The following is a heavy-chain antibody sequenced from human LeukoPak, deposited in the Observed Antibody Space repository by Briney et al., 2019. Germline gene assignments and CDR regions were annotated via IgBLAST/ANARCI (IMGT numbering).Heavy chain of an antibody. CDR2: IYYSGST. J-gene: IGHJ5*02. Sequence: SETLSLTCTVSGGSISSSSYYWGWIRQPPGKGLEWIGSIYYSGSTYYNPSLKSRVTISVDTSKNQFSLKLPSVTAADTAVYYCARGFRYCSSTSCPTRSNWFGPWGQGTLVTVSS. D-gene: IGHD2-2*01. CDR3: ARGFRYCSSTSCPTRSNWFGP. CDR1: GGSISSSSYY. V-gene: IGHV4-39*01.